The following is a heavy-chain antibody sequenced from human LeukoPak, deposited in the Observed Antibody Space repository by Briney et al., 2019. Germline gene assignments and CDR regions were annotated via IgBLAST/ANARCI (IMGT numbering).Heavy chain of an antibody. CDR2: ISGSGAST. V-gene: IGHV3-23*01. Sequence: PGGSLRLSCAASGFTFCSCAMSWGRQAPGEGLEWGSAISGSGASTYYADSEKGWFTISRNNSKNTLYLQMNSLRAEDTALYYCAKAPFYYNSSGYPYFDGWGQGTLVTVSS. D-gene: IGHD3-22*01. CDR1: GFTFCSCA. CDR3: AKAPFYYNSSGYPYFDG. J-gene: IGHJ4*02.